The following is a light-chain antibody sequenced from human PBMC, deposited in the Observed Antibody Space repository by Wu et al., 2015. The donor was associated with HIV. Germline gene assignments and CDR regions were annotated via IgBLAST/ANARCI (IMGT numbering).Light chain of an antibody. CDR2: GAS. CDR1: QSVSSSY. J-gene: IGKJ1*01. V-gene: IGKV3-20*01. CDR3: QQYYSTRWT. Sequence: EIVLTQSPGTLSLSPGERVTLSCRASQSVSSSYLAWYQQKPGQAPRLLIYGASSRATGIPDRFSGSGSGTDYTLTISSLQPEDSAIYYCQQYYSTRWTFGQGTKVEIK.